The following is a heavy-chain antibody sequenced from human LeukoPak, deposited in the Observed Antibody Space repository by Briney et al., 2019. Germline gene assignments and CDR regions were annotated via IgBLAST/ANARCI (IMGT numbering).Heavy chain of an antibody. V-gene: IGHV3-23*01. Sequence: GGSLRLSCAASGFTFSSYAMIWVRQAPGKGLEWVSAISGSGGSTYYADSVKGRFTISRDNSKNTLYLQMNSLRAEDTAVYYCAKDKRGVVTAMRIYFDYWGQGTLVTVSS. CDR1: GFTFSSYA. J-gene: IGHJ4*02. CDR3: AKDKRGVVTAMRIYFDY. CDR2: ISGSGGST. D-gene: IGHD2-21*02.